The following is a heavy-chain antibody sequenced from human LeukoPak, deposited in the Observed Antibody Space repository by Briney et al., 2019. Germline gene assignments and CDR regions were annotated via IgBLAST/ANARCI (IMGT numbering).Heavy chain of an antibody. CDR1: GFIFSNYG. J-gene: IGHJ4*02. CDR2: IWYDGSNK. Sequence: GESLRLSCEASGFIFSNYGMHWVRRAPGKGLEWVAVIWYDGSNKYYADSVKGRFAISRDNSKNTLYLQMNSLRAEDTAVYYCASFSKGYFDYWGQGTLVTVSS. V-gene: IGHV3-33*01. CDR3: ASFSKGYFDY.